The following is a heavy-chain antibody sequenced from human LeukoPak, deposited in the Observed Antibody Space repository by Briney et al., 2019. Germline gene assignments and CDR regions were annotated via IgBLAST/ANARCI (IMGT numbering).Heavy chain of an antibody. J-gene: IGHJ5*02. D-gene: IGHD4-17*01. CDR1: GYTFSSYW. Sequence: GGSLRLSYAASGYTFSSYWMHWVRQTPGKGLVWVSRINSVGSGTRYADSVKARFTISRDNAKNTLYLQMNSLRADDTAVYYCAREVSGDPWYNWFDPWGQGTLVTVSS. V-gene: IGHV3-74*01. CDR3: AREVSGDPWYNWFDP. CDR2: INSVGSGT.